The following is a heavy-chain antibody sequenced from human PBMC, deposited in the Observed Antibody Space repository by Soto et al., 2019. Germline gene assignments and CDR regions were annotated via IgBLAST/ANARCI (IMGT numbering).Heavy chain of an antibody. CDR3: ARDVSPGSSGWYFDAFDI. CDR2: IKRDGSGG. CDR1: GFTFSNYW. D-gene: IGHD6-13*01. V-gene: IGHV3-7*01. Sequence: QLVESGGGLVQPGGPLRLSCEASGFTFSNYWMTWVRQAPGKGLEWVANIKRDGSGGSYLDSVRGRFTVSRDNARNSLYLQMNSLRAEDTALYYCARDVSPGSSGWYFDAFDIWGQGTMVTVSS. J-gene: IGHJ3*02.